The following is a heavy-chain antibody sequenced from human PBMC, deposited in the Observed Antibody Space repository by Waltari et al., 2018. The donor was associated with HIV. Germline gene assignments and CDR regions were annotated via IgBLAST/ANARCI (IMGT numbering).Heavy chain of an antibody. CDR2: INYDGGDK. Sequence: EVHLVESGGGLVQPGGSLRLYCPGPGFTFSNYWMSWVRQAPGKGPEWVASINYDGGDKYYVDSVKGRFTISRENGKNSLYLQMSSLRVEDTAVYYCAREPFWGQGILVTVSS. V-gene: IGHV3-7*01. J-gene: IGHJ4*02. CDR1: GFTFSNYW. CDR3: AREPF.